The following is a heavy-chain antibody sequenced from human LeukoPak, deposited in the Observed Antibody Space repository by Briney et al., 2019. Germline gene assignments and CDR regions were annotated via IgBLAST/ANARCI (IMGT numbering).Heavy chain of an antibody. CDR2: IKSKTDGGTT. Sequence: GGSLRLSCAASGFTFSNAWMSWVRQAPGKGLEWVGRIKSKTDGGTTDYAAPVKGRFTISRDDSKNTLYLQMNSLKTEDTAVYYCTLLVYYYHYMDVWGKGTTVTVSS. CDR3: TLLVYYYHYMDV. J-gene: IGHJ6*03. V-gene: IGHV3-15*01. CDR1: GFTFSNAW. D-gene: IGHD2-15*01.